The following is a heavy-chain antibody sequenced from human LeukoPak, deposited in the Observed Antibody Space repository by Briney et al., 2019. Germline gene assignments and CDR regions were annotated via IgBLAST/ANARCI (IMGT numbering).Heavy chain of an antibody. V-gene: IGHV1-2*02. J-gene: IGHJ6*02. CDR3: ARTNIVVAYGMDV. Sequence: ASVKVSCKASGYTFTGYYMHWVRQAPGQGLEWMGWINPNSGGTNYAQKFQGRVTMTRDTSISTAYMELSRLRSDDTAVYYCARTNIVVAYGMDVWGQGTTVTVSS. D-gene: IGHD2-2*01. CDR2: INPNSGGT. CDR1: GYTFTGYY.